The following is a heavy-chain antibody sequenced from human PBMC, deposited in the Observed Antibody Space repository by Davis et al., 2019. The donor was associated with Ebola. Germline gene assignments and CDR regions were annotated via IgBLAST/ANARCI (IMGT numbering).Heavy chain of an antibody. CDR3: ARSYGAAPFDY. J-gene: IGHJ4*02. CDR2: IYYSGST. Sequence: MPGGSLRLSCTVSGGSISPYYWRWTRQPPGKGLEWIGYIYYSGSTKYNLSLKGRVAISVDTSKNQFSLKLSSVTAADTAVYYCARSYGAAPFDYWGQGTLVTVSS. V-gene: IGHV4-59*08. D-gene: IGHD4/OR15-4a*01. CDR1: GGSISPYY.